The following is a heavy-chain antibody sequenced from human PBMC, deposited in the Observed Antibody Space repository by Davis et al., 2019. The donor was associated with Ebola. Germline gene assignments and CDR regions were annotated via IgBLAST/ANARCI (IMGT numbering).Heavy chain of an antibody. D-gene: IGHD4-11*01. Sequence: GESLKISCAASGFTFSHYWMSWVRQAPGKGPEWVAIIKQDGSEKYYVDSVKGRFTISRDNAKNSLFMQMNSLRAEDTAVYYCARDSDDYSFDYWGQGTLVTVSS. CDR1: GFTFSHYW. CDR2: IKQDGSEK. CDR3: ARDSDDYSFDY. J-gene: IGHJ4*02. V-gene: IGHV3-7*01.